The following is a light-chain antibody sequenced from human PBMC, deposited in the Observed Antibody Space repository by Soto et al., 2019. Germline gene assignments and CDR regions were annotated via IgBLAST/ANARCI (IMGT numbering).Light chain of an antibody. V-gene: IGLV2-8*01. CDR3: SSYTGSNNYV. J-gene: IGLJ1*01. CDR2: EVN. CDR1: SSDVGGYNY. Sequence: QSLLTQPPSAPGSPGRSATISCTRTSSDVGGYNYVSWYQQHPGKAPKLMIYEVNKRPSGVPDRFSGSKSGNTASLTVSGLQAEDEADYYCSSYTGSNNYVFGTGT.